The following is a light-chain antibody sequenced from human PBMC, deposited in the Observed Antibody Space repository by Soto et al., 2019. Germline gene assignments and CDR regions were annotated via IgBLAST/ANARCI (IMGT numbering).Light chain of an antibody. Sequence: EIVLTQSPATLSLSPGERATLSCRASQSVSSYLAWYQQKPGQAPRLLIYDASNRATGIPARFSGSGSGTDFTLAISSLEPEDFAVYYCQRRSNWRYTFGRGTELEIK. V-gene: IGKV3-11*01. J-gene: IGKJ2*01. CDR1: QSVSSY. CDR3: QRRSNWRYT. CDR2: DAS.